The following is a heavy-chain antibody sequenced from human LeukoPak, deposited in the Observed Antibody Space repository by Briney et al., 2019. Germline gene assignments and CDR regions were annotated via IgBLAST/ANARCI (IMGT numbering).Heavy chain of an antibody. CDR2: MNPNSGNT. CDR1: GYTFTSSD. Sequence: ASVKVSCKASGYTFTSSDINWVRQATGQGLEWMGWMNPNSGNTGYAQKFQGRVTITRNTSISTAYMELSSLRSEDTAVYYCARYLLATRRGNWFDPWGQGTLVIVSS. J-gene: IGHJ5*02. V-gene: IGHV1-8*03. CDR3: ARYLLATRRGNWFDP. D-gene: IGHD6-6*01.